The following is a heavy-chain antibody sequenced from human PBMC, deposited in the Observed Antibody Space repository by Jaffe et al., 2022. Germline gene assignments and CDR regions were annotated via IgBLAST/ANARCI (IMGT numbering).Heavy chain of an antibody. CDR3: TTQGIGSSWYWFDP. CDR1: GFTFSNAW. Sequence: EVQLVESGGGLVKPGGSLRLSCAASGFTFSNAWMSWVRQAPGKGLEWVGRIKSKTDGGTTDYAAPVKGRFTISRDDSKNTLYLQMNSLKTEDTAVYYCTTQGIGSSWYWFDPWGQGTLVTVSS. J-gene: IGHJ5*02. CDR2: IKSKTDGGTT. V-gene: IGHV3-15*01. D-gene: IGHD6-13*01.